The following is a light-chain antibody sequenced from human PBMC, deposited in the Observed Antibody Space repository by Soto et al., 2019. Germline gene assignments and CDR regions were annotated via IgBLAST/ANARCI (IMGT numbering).Light chain of an antibody. CDR1: QSVSSN. J-gene: IGKJ1*01. Sequence: EIVMTQSPATLSVSPRERATLSCRASQSVSSNLAWYQQKPGQAPRLLIHGASTRATGVPARFTGSGSGTEFTLTISSLQSEDFAVYYCQQYNNWPRTFGQGTKVEFK. V-gene: IGKV3-15*01. CDR2: GAS. CDR3: QQYNNWPRT.